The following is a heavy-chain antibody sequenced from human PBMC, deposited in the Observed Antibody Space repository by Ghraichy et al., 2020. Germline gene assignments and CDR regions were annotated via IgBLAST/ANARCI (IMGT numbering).Heavy chain of an antibody. CDR2: IRFDGSNT. CDR3: AKDLARRGSTLDY. CDR1: GLTFSTSG. V-gene: IGHV3-30*02. J-gene: IGHJ4*02. D-gene: IGHD6-6*01. Sequence: GGSLRLSCAASGLTFSTSGMHWVRQSPGKGLEWVAFIRFDGSNTYYADPVKGRFTISRDNSNNTLFLQMSSLRPDDTAVYFCAKDLARRGSTLDYWGQGTLVTVSS.